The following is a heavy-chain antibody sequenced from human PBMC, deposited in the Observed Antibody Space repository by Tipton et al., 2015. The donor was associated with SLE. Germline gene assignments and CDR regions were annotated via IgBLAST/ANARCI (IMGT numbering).Heavy chain of an antibody. D-gene: IGHD5-12*01. CDR1: GGSITSCGFY. CDR3: ARRTSGYAPDY. J-gene: IGHJ4*02. CDR2: IDYSGRT. V-gene: IGHV4-39*07. Sequence: TLSLTCTVSGGSITSCGFYWGWFRQPPGKGLEWIGSIDYSGRTYYTPSLKSQLTISVDTSEYQFSLKLNSVTAADTAFYYCARRTSGYAPDYWGQGTLVTVSS.